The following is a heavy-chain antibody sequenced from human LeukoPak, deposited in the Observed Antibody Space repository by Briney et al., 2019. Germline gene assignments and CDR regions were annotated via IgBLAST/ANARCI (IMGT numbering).Heavy chain of an antibody. D-gene: IGHD3-10*01. J-gene: IGHJ4*02. CDR2: ISSNGGST. V-gene: IGHV3-64*01. CDR1: GFTFDDYT. Sequence: PGGSLRLSCAASGFTFDDYTMHWVRQAPGKGLEYVSAISSNGGSTYYANSVKGRFTISRDNSKNTLYLQMGSLRPEDMAVYYCARDSGPRTLWFGEDYFDYWGQGTLVTVSS. CDR3: ARDSGPRTLWFGEDYFDY.